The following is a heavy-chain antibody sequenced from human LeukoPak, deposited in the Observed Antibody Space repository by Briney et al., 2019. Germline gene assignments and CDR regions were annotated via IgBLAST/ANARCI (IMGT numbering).Heavy chain of an antibody. CDR1: GYSISNGYY. CDR3: ARDPDYYDPGY. CDR2: IYHSGST. V-gene: IGHV4-38-2*02. D-gene: IGHD3-22*01. J-gene: IGHJ4*02. Sequence: SETLSLTCTVSGYSISNGYYWAWIRQPPGKGLEWIGSIYHSGSTYYNPSLKSRVTISIDTSKSQFSLNLSSVTAADTAVYFCARDPDYYDPGYWGQGTLVTVSS.